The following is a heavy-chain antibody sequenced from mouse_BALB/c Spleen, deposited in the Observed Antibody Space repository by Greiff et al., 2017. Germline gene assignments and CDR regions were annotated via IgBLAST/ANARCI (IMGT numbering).Heavy chain of an antibody. D-gene: IGHD2-1*01. CDR1: GFTFSSYA. V-gene: IGHV5-6-5*01. Sequence: DVMLVESGGGLVKPGGSLKLSCAASGFTFSSYAMSWVRQTPEKRLEWVASISSGGSTYYPDSVQGRFTISRDNARNILYLQMSSLRAEDTAMYYCARGLYGNFDYWGQGTTLTVSS. J-gene: IGHJ2*01. CDR3: ARGLYGNFDY. CDR2: ISSGGST.